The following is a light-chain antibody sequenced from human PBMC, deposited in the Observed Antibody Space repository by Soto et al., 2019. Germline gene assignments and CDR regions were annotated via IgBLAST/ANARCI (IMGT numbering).Light chain of an antibody. CDR3: QQRSNWPPYT. V-gene: IGKV3-11*01. CDR2: DAS. J-gene: IGKJ2*01. Sequence: EIVLTQSPATLSLSPGERATLSCRASQSVGSYLAWYQQKLGQAPRLLIYDASNRATGIPARFSGSGSGTDFTLTISSLEPEDFAVDYCQQRSNWPPYTFGQGTKLEIK. CDR1: QSVGSY.